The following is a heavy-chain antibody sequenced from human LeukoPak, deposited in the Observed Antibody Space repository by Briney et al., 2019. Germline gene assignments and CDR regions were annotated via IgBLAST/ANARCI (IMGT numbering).Heavy chain of an antibody. D-gene: IGHD6-19*01. V-gene: IGHV4-59*01. Sequence: PSETVSLTCTVSGGSISSYYWSWIRQPPGKGLEWIGYIYYSGSTNYNPSLKSRVTISVDTSKNQFSLKLSSVTAADTAVYYCARVSSGWSTDYYFDYWGQGTLVTVSS. CDR2: IYYSGST. J-gene: IGHJ4*02. CDR1: GGSISSYY. CDR3: ARVSSGWSTDYYFDY.